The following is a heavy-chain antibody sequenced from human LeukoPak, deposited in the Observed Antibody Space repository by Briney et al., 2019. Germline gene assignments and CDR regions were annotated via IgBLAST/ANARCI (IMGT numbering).Heavy chain of an antibody. D-gene: IGHD6-13*01. Sequence: PGGSLRLSCAASGFTFSNAWMSWVRQAPGKGLEWVGRIKSKTDGGTTDYAAPVKGRFTISRDDSKNTLYLQMNSLKTEDIAVYYCTTEEQQLVRGTFDYWGQGTLVTVSS. CDR3: TTEEQQLVRGTFDY. V-gene: IGHV3-15*01. J-gene: IGHJ4*02. CDR2: IKSKTDGGTT. CDR1: GFTFSNAW.